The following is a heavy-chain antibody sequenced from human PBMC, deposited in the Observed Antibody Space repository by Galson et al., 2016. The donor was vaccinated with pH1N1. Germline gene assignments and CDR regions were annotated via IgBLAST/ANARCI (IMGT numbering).Heavy chain of an antibody. CDR1: GYTFTSYY. V-gene: IGHV1-46*01. D-gene: IGHD4-17*01. J-gene: IGHJ3*02. Sequence: QSGAEVTKPGESLKISCKASGYTFTSYYMHWVRQAPGQGLEWMGIINPSGGSTSYAQKFQGRVTMTRDTSTSTVYMELSSLRSEDTAVYYCARTVTPLGAAFDIWGQGTMVTVSS. CDR3: ARTVTPLGAAFDI. CDR2: INPSGGST.